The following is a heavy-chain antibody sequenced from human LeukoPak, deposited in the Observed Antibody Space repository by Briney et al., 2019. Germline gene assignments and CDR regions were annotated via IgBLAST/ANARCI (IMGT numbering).Heavy chain of an antibody. Sequence: PGGSLRLSCAASGFTFSSYAMSWVRQAPGKGLERVSAIGGSGGSTYYADSVKGRFTISRDNSKNTLYLQMNSLRAEDTAVYYCAKGYSVAGTSYWGQGTLVTVSS. CDR2: IGGSGGST. CDR3: AKGYSVAGTSY. J-gene: IGHJ4*02. D-gene: IGHD6-19*01. V-gene: IGHV3-23*01. CDR1: GFTFSSYA.